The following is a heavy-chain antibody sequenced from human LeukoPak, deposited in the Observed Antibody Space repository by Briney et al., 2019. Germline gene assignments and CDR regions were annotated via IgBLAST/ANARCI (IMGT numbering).Heavy chain of an antibody. CDR3: ARRGEAMDPFDY. J-gene: IGHJ4*02. Sequence: GESLKISCKDSGYSFTSYWIGWVRQMPGKGLEWMGIIYPGDSDTRYSPSFQGQVTISADKSVNTAYLQWSSLKASDTAIYYCARRGEAMDPFDYWGQGTLVTVSS. CDR2: IYPGDSDT. CDR1: GYSFTSYW. D-gene: IGHD5-18*01. V-gene: IGHV5-51*01.